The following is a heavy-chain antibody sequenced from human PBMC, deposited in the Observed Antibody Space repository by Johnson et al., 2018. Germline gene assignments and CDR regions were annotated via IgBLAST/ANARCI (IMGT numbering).Heavy chain of an antibody. CDR2: ISYDGSNK. V-gene: IGHV3-30*18. CDR1: GFTFSSYG. Sequence: QVQLVESGGGVVQPGRSLRLSCAASGFTFSSYGLHWVRQAPGKGLAWVAVISYDGSNKYYADSVKGRFTISRDNSKNTVYLQMKSLRAEEPAVYYCAKWGFYYYDMDVWGKGTTVTVSS. J-gene: IGHJ6*03. CDR3: AKWGFYYYDMDV. D-gene: IGHD7-27*01.